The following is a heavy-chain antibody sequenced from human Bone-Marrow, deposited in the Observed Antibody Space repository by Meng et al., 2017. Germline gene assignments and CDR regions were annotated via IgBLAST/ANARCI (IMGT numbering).Heavy chain of an antibody. D-gene: IGHD3-22*01. CDR2: IYSGGST. CDR3: ARGSGYHTTEYFQH. V-gene: IGHV3-66*02. CDR1: GFTVSSNY. J-gene: IGHJ1*01. Sequence: GESLKISCAASGFTVSSNYMSWVRQAPGKGLEWVSVIYSGGSTYYADSVKGRITITKDNSKNTLYLQMNSLGAEDTAVYYWARGSGYHTTEYFQHWGQGTLVTVSS.